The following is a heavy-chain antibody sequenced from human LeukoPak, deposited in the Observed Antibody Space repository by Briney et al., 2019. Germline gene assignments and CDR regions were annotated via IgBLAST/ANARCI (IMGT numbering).Heavy chain of an antibody. CDR2: ISSDSSYI. Sequence: PGGSLRLSCAASGFTFSSYSMNWVRQAPGKGLEWVSSISSDSSYIYYADSVKGRFTISRDNAKNSLFLQMNSLRAEDTAVYYCARDGVLDYWGQGTLVTVSS. CDR3: ARDGVLDY. CDR1: GFTFSSYS. V-gene: IGHV3-21*01. J-gene: IGHJ4*02. D-gene: IGHD2-8*01.